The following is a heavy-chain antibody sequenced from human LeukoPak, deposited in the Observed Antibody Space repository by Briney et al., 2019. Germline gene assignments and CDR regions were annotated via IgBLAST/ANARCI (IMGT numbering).Heavy chain of an antibody. Sequence: GGSLRLSCAASGFTFRSYSMNWVRQAPGKGLEWVSYISSSSSTIYYADSVKGRFTISRDNAKNSLYLQMNSLRAEDTAVYYCARGPLRFLEWPLNYWGQGTLVTVSS. CDR3: ARGPLRFLEWPLNY. D-gene: IGHD3-3*01. J-gene: IGHJ4*02. CDR2: ISSSSSTI. V-gene: IGHV3-48*01. CDR1: GFTFRSYS.